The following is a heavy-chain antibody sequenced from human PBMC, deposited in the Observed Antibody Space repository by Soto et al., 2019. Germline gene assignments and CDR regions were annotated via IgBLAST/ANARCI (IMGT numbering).Heavy chain of an antibody. CDR3: ARVAY. V-gene: IGHV3-21*01. Sequence: PGGSLRLSCEASGFPFSRVSMNWVRQGPGKGLEWVASISSGSPDTWYADSVKGRFIIPRDNAQNSLFLQRNTLRPEDTAMYYCARVAYWGPGTQVTVSS. CDR2: ISSGSPDT. J-gene: IGHJ4*02. CDR1: GFPFSRVS.